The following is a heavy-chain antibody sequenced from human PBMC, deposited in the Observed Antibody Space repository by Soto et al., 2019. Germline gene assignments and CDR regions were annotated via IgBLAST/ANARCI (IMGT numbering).Heavy chain of an antibody. CDR2: IYYSGST. Sequence: SETLSLTCAVYGGSFSGYYWSWIRQPPGKGLEWIGYIYYSGSTNYNPSLKSRVTISVDTSKNQFSLKLSSVTAADTAVYYCARQSRYCSGTSCKTWFDPWGQGTLVTVSS. CDR1: GGSFSGYY. D-gene: IGHD2-2*01. V-gene: IGHV4-59*08. J-gene: IGHJ5*02. CDR3: ARQSRYCSGTSCKTWFDP.